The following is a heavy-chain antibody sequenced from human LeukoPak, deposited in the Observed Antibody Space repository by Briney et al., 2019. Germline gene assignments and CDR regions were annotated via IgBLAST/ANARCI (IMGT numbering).Heavy chain of an antibody. Sequence: GGSLRLSCAAAGFTFSASAMHWVRQASGKGLEWVGRIRSKANSYATAYAASVKGRFTISRDDSKNTAYLQMNSLKTADTAVYYCTRAGMDVWGQGTTVTVSS. CDR1: GFTFSASA. CDR2: IRSKANSYAT. V-gene: IGHV3-73*01. J-gene: IGHJ6*02. CDR3: TRAGMDV.